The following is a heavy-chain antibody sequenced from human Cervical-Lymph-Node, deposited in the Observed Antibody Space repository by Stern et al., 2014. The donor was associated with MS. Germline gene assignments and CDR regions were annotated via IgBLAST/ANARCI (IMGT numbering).Heavy chain of an antibody. J-gene: IGHJ6*02. CDR2: ITHSGST. Sequence: QVQLQQWGAGLLKPSETLSLSCAVYGGPFSGYYWSWVRQPPGKGLEWIGEITHSGSTHYNPSLKSPLTISVDTSKTQFSLNLSSVTAADTAVYYCARGTPRYYYYGMDVWGHGTTVTVSS. CDR1: GGPFSGYY. CDR3: ARGTPRYYYYGMDV. V-gene: IGHV4-34*01.